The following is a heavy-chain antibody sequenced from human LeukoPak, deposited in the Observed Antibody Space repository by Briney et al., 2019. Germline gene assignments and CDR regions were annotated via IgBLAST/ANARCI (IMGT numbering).Heavy chain of an antibody. V-gene: IGHV3-48*03. D-gene: IGHD4-17*01. CDR1: GFTFSNYE. CDR3: ARDPGAYGDYYDY. J-gene: IGHJ4*02. CDR2: ISSSGGVI. Sequence: GGFLRLSCAASGFTFSNYELNWVRQAPGKGLEWVAYISSSGGVIYYADSVKGRFTISRDNAKNSLSPQMNSLRAEDTAVYYCARDPGAYGDYYDYWGQGTLVTVSS.